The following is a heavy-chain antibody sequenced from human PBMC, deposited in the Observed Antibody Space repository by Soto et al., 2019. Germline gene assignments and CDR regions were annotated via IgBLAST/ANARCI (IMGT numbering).Heavy chain of an antibody. V-gene: IGHV4-4*02. Sequence: PSETMSLTCAVYGGSISSNKWWSWVRQPPGKGLEWIGEIYHSGSTNYNPSLKSRVTISLDKSKNQFSLNLTSVTAADSAVYYCARDDHIVVVPTSLGAMDVWGQGTTVTVSS. CDR2: IYHSGST. D-gene: IGHD2-2*01. CDR1: GGSISSNKW. J-gene: IGHJ6*02. CDR3: ARDDHIVVVPTSLGAMDV.